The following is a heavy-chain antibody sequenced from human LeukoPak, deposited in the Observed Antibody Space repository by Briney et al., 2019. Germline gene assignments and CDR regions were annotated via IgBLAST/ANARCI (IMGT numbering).Heavy chain of an antibody. V-gene: IGHV3-21*01. CDR3: AREPPCSSRPHEY. D-gene: IGHD6-13*01. Sequence: GGSLRLSCAASGFTFSSYTMNWVRQAPGKGLEWVSSITSHSSYIYYADSVKGRFTISRDNAKNSVFLQMNSLRAEDTAVYYCAREPPCSSRPHEYWGQGILVTVPS. CDR2: ITSHSSYI. CDR1: GFTFSSYT. J-gene: IGHJ4*02.